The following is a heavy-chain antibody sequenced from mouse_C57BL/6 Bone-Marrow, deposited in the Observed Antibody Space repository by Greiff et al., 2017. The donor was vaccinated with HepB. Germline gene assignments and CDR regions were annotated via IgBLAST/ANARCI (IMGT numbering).Heavy chain of an antibody. J-gene: IGHJ3*01. CDR3: ARERDYYGSSEGFAY. V-gene: IGHV5-4*01. Sequence: EVQVVESGGGLVKPGGSLKLSCAASGFTFSSYAMSWVRQTPEKRLEWVATISDGGSYTYYPDNVKGRFTISRDNAKNNLYLQMSHLKSEDTAMYYCARERDYYGSSEGFAYWGQGTLVTVSA. CDR2: ISDGGSYT. CDR1: GFTFSSYA. D-gene: IGHD1-1*01.